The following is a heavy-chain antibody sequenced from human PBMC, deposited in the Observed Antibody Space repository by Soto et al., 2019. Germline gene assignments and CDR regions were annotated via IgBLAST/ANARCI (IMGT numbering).Heavy chain of an antibody. CDR3: EREGVDYYPYNWFDP. CDR1: GGSISSGGYY. V-gene: IGHV4-31*03. J-gene: IGHJ5*02. Sequence: QVQLQESGPGLVKPSQTLSLTCTVSGGSISSGGYYWSWIRQHPGKGLEWIGYIYYSGSTSYNPSLKSRVTTSVATSKNQFSLKLSYVTAADTAVYYCEREGVDYYPYNWFDPWGQGTLVAVSS. D-gene: IGHD3-22*01. CDR2: IYYSGST.